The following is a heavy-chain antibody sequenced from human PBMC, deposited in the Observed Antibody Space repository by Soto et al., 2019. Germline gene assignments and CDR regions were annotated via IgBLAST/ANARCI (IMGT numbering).Heavy chain of an antibody. Sequence: VPLVESGGGSVQPGGSLRLSCVASGIPFSGYWMHWVRQVPEKGPVWVARVDGAGSGTSYADFVKGRFTISRDNAQNTVSLQMDSLRVEDTAVYYCATVFEHWGQGIPVTVSS. CDR3: ATVFEH. V-gene: IGHV3-74*01. CDR1: GIPFSGYW. J-gene: IGHJ4*02. CDR2: VDGAGSGT.